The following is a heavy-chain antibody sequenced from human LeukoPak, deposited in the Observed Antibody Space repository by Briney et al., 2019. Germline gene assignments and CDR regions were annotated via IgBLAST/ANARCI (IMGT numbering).Heavy chain of an antibody. D-gene: IGHD5-18*01. CDR2: ISSSSSYI. CDR3: ARDLGIQLWLPMGY. J-gene: IGHJ4*02. CDR1: GFTFSSYS. V-gene: IGHV3-21*01. Sequence: GGSLRLSCAASGFTFSSYSMNWVRQAPGKGLEWVSSISSSSSYIYYADSVKGRFTISRDNSKNTLYLQMNSLRAEDTAVYYCARDLGIQLWLPMGYWGQGTLVTVSS.